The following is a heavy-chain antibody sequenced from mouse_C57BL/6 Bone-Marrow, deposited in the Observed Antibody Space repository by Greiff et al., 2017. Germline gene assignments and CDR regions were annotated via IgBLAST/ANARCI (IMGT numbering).Heavy chain of an antibody. Sequence: QVQLQQPGAELVMPGASVKLSCKASGYTFTSYWMHWVKQRPGQGLEWIGEIDPSDSYTNYNQKFKGKSTLTVDKSSSTAYMQLSSLTSEDSAVYYCARSWKFAYWGQGTLVTVSA. CDR3: ARSWKFAY. J-gene: IGHJ3*01. CDR1: GYTFTSYW. V-gene: IGHV1-69*01. CDR2: IDPSDSYT.